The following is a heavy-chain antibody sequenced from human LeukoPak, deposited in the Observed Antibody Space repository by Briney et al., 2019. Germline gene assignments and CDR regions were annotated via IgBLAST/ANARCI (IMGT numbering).Heavy chain of an antibody. V-gene: IGHV3-48*03. Sequence: PGGSLRLSCAASGFTFSTYWMNWVRQAPGKGLEWVSYISSSGSTIYYADSVKGRFTISRDNAKNSLYLQMNSLRAEDTAVYYCARDLSCGGDCYSDGFDYWGQGTLVTVSS. CDR2: ISSSGSTI. CDR1: GFTFSTYW. CDR3: ARDLSCGGDCYSDGFDY. J-gene: IGHJ4*02. D-gene: IGHD2-21*02.